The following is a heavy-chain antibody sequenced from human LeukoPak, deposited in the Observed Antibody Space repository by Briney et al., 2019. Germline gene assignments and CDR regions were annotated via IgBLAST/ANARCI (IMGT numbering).Heavy chain of an antibody. Sequence: GGSLRLSCAASGFTFSSYSMNWVRQAPGKGPEWISYISRSGSTVYYADSVKGRFTISRGNAKNSLYLQMSSLGAEDTAIYYCSRDRGGGDIYFDYWGQGTLVTVSS. CDR3: SRDRGGGDIYFDY. CDR1: GFTFSSYS. J-gene: IGHJ4*02. CDR2: ISRSGSTV. D-gene: IGHD2-21*02. V-gene: IGHV3-48*04.